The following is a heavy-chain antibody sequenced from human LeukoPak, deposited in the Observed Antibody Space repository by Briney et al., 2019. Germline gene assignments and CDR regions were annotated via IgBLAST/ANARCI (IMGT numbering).Heavy chain of an antibody. Sequence: SQTLSLTCTVSGGSISSGGYCWSWIRQHPGKGLEWIGYIYYSGSTYYNPSLKSRVTISVDTSKNQFSLKLSSVTAADTAVYYCARALVPGDYYDSSGYPPIYFDYWGQGTLVTVSS. CDR2: IYYSGST. J-gene: IGHJ4*02. V-gene: IGHV4-31*03. CDR1: GGSISSGGYC. CDR3: ARALVPGDYYDSSGYPPIYFDY. D-gene: IGHD3-22*01.